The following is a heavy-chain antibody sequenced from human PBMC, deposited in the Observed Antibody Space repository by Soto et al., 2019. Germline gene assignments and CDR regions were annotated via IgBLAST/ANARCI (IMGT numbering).Heavy chain of an antibody. D-gene: IGHD2-2*01. J-gene: IGHJ4*02. CDR3: ANVVG. CDR2: SSGTGANA. Sequence: EVQLLESGGDLVQPGGSLRLSCAGSGFALLSFAMNWVRQAPGKGLEWVAASSGTGANAYYTDSVRGRFTVSRDNSKNMVFLKMNSLRVEDTAVYYCANVVGWGQGTLVTVSS. CDR1: GFALLSFA. V-gene: IGHV3-23*01.